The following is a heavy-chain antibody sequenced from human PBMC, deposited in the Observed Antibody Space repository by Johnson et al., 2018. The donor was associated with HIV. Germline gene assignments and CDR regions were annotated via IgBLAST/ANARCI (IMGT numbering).Heavy chain of an antibody. V-gene: IGHV3-30*07. J-gene: IGHJ3*02. CDR3: AREVDAFDM. CDR2: ISYDGSNK. CDR1: GFTFSNYA. Sequence: QVQLVESGGGVVQPGRSLRLSCAASGFTFSNYAMHWVRQAPGKGLEWVAVISYDGSNKYYADSVKGRFTISRDNAKNTLYLQMNSLRAEDTAVYYCAREVDAFDMWGQGTLVTVSS.